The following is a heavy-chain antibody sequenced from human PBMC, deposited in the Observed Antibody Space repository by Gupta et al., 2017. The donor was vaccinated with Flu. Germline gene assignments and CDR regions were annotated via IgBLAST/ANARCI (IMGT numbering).Heavy chain of an antibody. V-gene: IGHV3-23*01. CDR2: RGGFGDHT. CDR1: GSPFSIEA. CDR3: VKDFGYGSFAGEPRADC. Sequence: VLLLELGGGLVRPGGALRLFCAGPGSPFSIEAISWFGQAPGRGLEWVSARGGFGDHTYCADSVKGRFNVSRDNSKNTLYLQMNSLRAEDTAVYYCVKDFGYGSFAGEPRADCWGPGTLVTVSS. D-gene: IGHD3-10*01. J-gene: IGHJ4*02.